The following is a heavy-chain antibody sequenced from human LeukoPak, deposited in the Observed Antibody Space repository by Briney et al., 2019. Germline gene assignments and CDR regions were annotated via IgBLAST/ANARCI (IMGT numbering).Heavy chain of an antibody. J-gene: IGHJ6*02. Sequence: GGSLRLSCAASGFTFSSYAMSWVRQAPGKGLEWVAFIRYDGSNKYYADSVKGRFTISRDNSKNTLYLQMNSLRAEDTAVYYCAKVRVQKRLYYYYGMDVWGQGTTVTVSS. CDR2: IRYDGSNK. CDR3: AKVRVQKRLYYYYGMDV. CDR1: GFTFSSYA. V-gene: IGHV3-30*02.